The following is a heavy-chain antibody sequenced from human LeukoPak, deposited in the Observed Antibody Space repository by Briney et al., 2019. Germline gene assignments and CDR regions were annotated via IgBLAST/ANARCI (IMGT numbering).Heavy chain of an antibody. CDR3: ARAQTMFWEFDGFDI. J-gene: IGHJ3*02. V-gene: IGHV3-69-1*01. Sequence: GGSLRLSCAASGFSFSSYSMNWVRQAPGKGLEWVATMTRSGTIYYADSVKGRFTISRDNAKNSVYPQMNSLRDEDTALYSCARAQTMFWEFDGFDIWGRGTKVTVSS. CDR2: MTRSGTI. CDR1: GFSFSSYS. D-gene: IGHD3-10*02.